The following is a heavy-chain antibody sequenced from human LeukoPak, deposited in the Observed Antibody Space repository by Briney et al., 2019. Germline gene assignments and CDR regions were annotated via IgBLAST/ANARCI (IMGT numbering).Heavy chain of an antibody. CDR1: GFTFSNYG. CDR2: ISYDGSNK. D-gene: IGHD2-8*01. Sequence: GGSRRLSCAASGFTFSNYGMHWVRQAPGKGLEWVAVISYDGSNKYYADSVKGRFTISRDRSKNTLFLQMNSLRAEDTAVYYCAKQNVELMVFARSAFDIWGQGTMVTVSS. J-gene: IGHJ3*02. CDR3: AKQNVELMVFARSAFDI. V-gene: IGHV3-30*18.